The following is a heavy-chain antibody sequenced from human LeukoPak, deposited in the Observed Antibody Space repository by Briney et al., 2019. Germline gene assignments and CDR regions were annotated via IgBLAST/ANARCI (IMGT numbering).Heavy chain of an antibody. CDR2: INPNSGGT. J-gene: IGHJ4*02. CDR3: ARGVIGTNIPGCGGECYSDY. Sequence: GASVKVSCKASGYTFTGYYMHWVRQAPGQGLEWMGWINPNSGGTNYAQKFQGRVTMTRDTSISTAYMELSRLRSDDTAMYYCARGVIGTNIPGCGGECYSDYWGQGTLVIVSS. D-gene: IGHD2-21*01. CDR1: GYTFTGYY. V-gene: IGHV1-2*02.